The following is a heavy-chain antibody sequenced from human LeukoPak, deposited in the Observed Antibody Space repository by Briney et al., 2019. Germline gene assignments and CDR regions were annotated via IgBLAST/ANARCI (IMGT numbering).Heavy chain of an antibody. Sequence: GASVKVSCKASGYTFTSYDINWVRQATGQGLEWMGWMNPNSGNTGYAQKFQGRVTITRNTSISTAYMELSSLRSEDTAVYYCARGRGSSGYDQWYYYYMDVWGKGTTVTVSS. CDR2: MNPNSGNT. CDR1: GYTFTSYD. CDR3: ARGRGSSGYDQWYYYYMDV. V-gene: IGHV1-8*03. J-gene: IGHJ6*03. D-gene: IGHD5-12*01.